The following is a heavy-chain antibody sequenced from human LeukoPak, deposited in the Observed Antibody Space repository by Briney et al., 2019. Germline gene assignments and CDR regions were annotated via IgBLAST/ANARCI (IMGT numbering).Heavy chain of an antibody. Sequence: SETLSLTCAVYGGSFSGYYWSWIRQPPGKGLEWIGETNHSRSTNYNPSLKSRVTISVDTSKKQFSLQLSSVTAADTAVYYCARGMGRIVVVPAAMLGGRAFDIWGQGTMVTVSS. CDR3: ARGMGRIVVVPAAMLGGRAFDI. CDR2: TNHSRST. J-gene: IGHJ3*02. CDR1: GGSFSGYY. V-gene: IGHV4-34*01. D-gene: IGHD2-2*01.